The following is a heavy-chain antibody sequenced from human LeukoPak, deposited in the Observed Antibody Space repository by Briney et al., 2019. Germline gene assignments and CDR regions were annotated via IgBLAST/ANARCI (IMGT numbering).Heavy chain of an antibody. CDR1: GGSISSYY. CDR3: AIFSSGYYYAGDY. J-gene: IGHJ4*02. Sequence: SETLSLTCTVSGGSISSYYWSWIRQPPGKGLEWIGYIYYSGSTNYNPSLKSRVTISVDTSKNQFSLKLSTVTAADTAVYYCAIFSSGYYYAGDYWGQGTLVTVSS. CDR2: IYYSGST. V-gene: IGHV4-59*01. D-gene: IGHD3-22*01.